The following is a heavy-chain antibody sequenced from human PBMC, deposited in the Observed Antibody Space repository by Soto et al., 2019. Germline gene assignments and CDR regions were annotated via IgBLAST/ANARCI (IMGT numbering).Heavy chain of an antibody. J-gene: IGHJ5*02. D-gene: IGHD2-2*01. CDR3: ARDSHIVLVPAAMALDP. CDR2: ISAYNGNT. V-gene: IGHV1-18*01. CDR1: GYTFTSYG. Sequence: GASVKVSCKASGYTFTSYGISWVRQAPGQGLEWMGWISAYNGNTNYAQKLQGRVTMTTDTSTSTAYMELRSLRSDDTAVYYCARDSHIVLVPAAMALDPWGQGTLVTVSS.